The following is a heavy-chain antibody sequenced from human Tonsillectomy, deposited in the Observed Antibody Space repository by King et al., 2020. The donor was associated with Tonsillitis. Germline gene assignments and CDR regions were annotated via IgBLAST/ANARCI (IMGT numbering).Heavy chain of an antibody. D-gene: IGHD3-10*01. CDR3: ERDQYGAAVRGVKPFQH. Sequence: VQLVESGGGVVQPGRSLRLSCAASGFTFTSYGMHWVRQAPGKGLEWVTTISYHGREKYYADSEKGRFTISRDNYKNTPYLQMNRLRDGDTAVYYCERDQYGAAVRGVKPFQHWGQGTLVTVSS. V-gene: IGHV3-30*04. J-gene: IGHJ1*01. CDR1: GFTFTSYG. CDR2: ISYHGREK.